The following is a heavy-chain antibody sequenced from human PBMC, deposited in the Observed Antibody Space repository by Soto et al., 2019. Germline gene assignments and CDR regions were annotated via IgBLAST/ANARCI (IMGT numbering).Heavy chain of an antibody. CDR3: LAATRGDCSGSTCNYYYCIQG. D-gene: IGHD2-15*01. CDR1: GYSFTRYW. V-gene: IGHV5-51*01. J-gene: IGHJ6*04. CDR2: IYPGDSDT. Sequence: GESLKISCKGSGYSFTRYWIGWVRQMPGKGLEWMGIIYPGDSDTRYSPSFQGQVTISADKSISTAYLQWSSLKASDTAMYYSLAATRGDCSGSTCNYYYCIQGYGRGTRV.